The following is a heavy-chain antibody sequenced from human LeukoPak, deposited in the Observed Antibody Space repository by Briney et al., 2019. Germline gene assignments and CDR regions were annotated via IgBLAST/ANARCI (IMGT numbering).Heavy chain of an antibody. Sequence: GGSLRLSCAASGFTFSNYWMSWVRQAPGKGLEWVANIKQDGSEEVYVDSLKGRFTISRDHAKNSLFLQMNTLRAEDTAVYYCARDPYSNTWSYGMDVWGQGTTVTVSS. D-gene: IGHD6-13*01. V-gene: IGHV3-7*05. J-gene: IGHJ6*02. CDR2: IKQDGSEE. CDR1: GFTFSNYW. CDR3: ARDPYSNTWSYGMDV.